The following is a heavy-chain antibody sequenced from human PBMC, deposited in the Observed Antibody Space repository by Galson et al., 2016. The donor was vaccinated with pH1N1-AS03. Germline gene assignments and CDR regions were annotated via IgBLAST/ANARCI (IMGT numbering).Heavy chain of an antibody. Sequence: SLRLSCAASGFSFSASWMSWVRQAPGKGLEWVANIRQDGSEKYYVDSVEGRFTISRDNAKNSLYLQMNSLRDEDRAVYYFARESQLNHYLDLWGRGTLVTVSS. V-gene: IGHV3-7*03. CDR2: IRQDGSEK. D-gene: IGHD1-14*01. J-gene: IGHJ2*01. CDR3: ARESQLNHYLDL. CDR1: GFSFSASW.